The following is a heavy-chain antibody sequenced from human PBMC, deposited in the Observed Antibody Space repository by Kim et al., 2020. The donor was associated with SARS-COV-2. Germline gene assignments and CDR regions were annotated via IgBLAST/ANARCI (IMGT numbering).Heavy chain of an antibody. CDR3: AKGPIAVVPGGKMWLDP. CDR1: GLTFRNYG. CDR2: ISYDGTIQ. Sequence: GGSLRPSCAASGLTFRNYGMHWVRQAPGKGLEWVADISYDGTIQYYGDSVEGRFTISRDNSKNTLYLQMNSLRVEDTAVYYCAKGPIAVVPGGKMWLDPWGQGTLVTVSS. D-gene: IGHD2-2*01. J-gene: IGHJ5*02. V-gene: IGHV3-30*18.